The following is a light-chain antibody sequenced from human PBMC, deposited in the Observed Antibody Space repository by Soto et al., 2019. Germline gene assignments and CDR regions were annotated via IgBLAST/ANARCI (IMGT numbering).Light chain of an antibody. CDR1: QGISSY. J-gene: IGKJ1*01. CDR2: AAS. V-gene: IGKV1-9*01. CDR3: QQLNSYPTWT. Sequence: DIQLTQSPSFLSASVGDRVTITCRASQGISSYLAWYQQKPGKAPTLLIYAASTLQSGVPSRFSGSGSGTEFTLTISSLQPEDFATYYCQQLNSYPTWTFGQGTKVEIK.